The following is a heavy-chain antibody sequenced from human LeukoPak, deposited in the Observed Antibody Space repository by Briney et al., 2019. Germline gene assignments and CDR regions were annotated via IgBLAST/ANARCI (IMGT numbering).Heavy chain of an antibody. Sequence: GSSVKVSCKASGGTFSSYAISWVRQAPGQGLEWMGGIIPIFGTANYAQKFQGRVTITTDESTSTAYMELSSLRSEDTAVYHCARGVVAAIFHWFDPWGQGTLVTVFS. D-gene: IGHD2-15*01. CDR3: ARGVVAAIFHWFDP. CDR2: IIPIFGTA. J-gene: IGHJ5*02. V-gene: IGHV1-69*05. CDR1: GGTFSSYA.